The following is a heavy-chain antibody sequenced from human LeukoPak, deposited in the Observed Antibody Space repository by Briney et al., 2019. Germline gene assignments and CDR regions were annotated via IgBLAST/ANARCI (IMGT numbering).Heavy chain of an antibody. CDR1: GDSISSGDYY. CDR3: ARDQYYYDSSGYVIFDY. CDR2: IYTSGST. J-gene: IGHJ4*02. Sequence: SSETLSLTCTVSGDSISSGDYYWSWIRQPAGKGLEWIGRIYTSGSTNYNPSLKSRVTMSVDTSKNQFSLKLSSVTAADTAVYYCARDQYYYDSSGYVIFDYWGQGTLVTVSS. D-gene: IGHD3-22*01. V-gene: IGHV4-61*02.